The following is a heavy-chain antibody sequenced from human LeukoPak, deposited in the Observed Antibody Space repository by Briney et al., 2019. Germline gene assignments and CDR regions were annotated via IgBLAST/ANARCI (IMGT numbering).Heavy chain of an antibody. D-gene: IGHD3-10*01. CDR1: GYSISSGYY. V-gene: IGHV4-38-2*02. CDR3: ARGSGMVRGVIEDY. Sequence: PSETLSLTCTVSGYSISSGYYWSWIRQPPGKGLEWIGEINHSGSTNYNPSLKSRVTISVDTSKNQFSLKLSSVTAADTAVYYCARGSGMVRGVIEDYWGQGTLVTVSS. CDR2: INHSGST. J-gene: IGHJ4*02.